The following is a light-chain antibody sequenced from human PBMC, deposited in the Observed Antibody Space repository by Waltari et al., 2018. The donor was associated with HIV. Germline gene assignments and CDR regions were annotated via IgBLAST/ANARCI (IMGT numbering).Light chain of an antibody. V-gene: IGKV4-1*01. Sequence: DIVMTQSPHSLALSLGGRATINCKSSQSIFYSSRNANYLAWYQQKPGQSPKLLIYWASWRASGVPDRFSGSGSRTDFTLSISSLQSEDVAVYFCQQYYSTPPTFGQGTRVEIK. CDR2: WAS. CDR3: QQYYSTPPT. CDR1: QSIFYSSRNANY. J-gene: IGKJ1*01.